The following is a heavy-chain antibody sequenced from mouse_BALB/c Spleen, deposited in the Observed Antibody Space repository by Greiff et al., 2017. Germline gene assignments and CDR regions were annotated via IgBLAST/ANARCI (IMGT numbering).Heavy chain of an antibody. CDR2: IYPGDGDT. CDR1: GYAFSSYW. J-gene: IGHJ4*01. D-gene: IGHD1-2*01. Sequence: QVQLQQSGAELVRPGSSVKISCKASGYAFSSYWMNWVKQRPGQGLEWIGQIYPGDGDTNYNGKFKGKATLTADKSSSTAYMQLSSLTSEDSAVYFCARAHYYGYGTGAMDYWGQGTSVTVSS. V-gene: IGHV1-80*01. CDR3: ARAHYYGYGTGAMDY.